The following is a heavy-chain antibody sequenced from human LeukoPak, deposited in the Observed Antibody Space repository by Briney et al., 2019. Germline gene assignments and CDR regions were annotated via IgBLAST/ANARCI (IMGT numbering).Heavy chain of an antibody. CDR2: ISVYNDNI. J-gene: IGHJ4*02. V-gene: IGHV1-18*01. Sequence: ASVKVSCKASGYTFTSYGVSWVRQAPGQGLEWMGWISVYNDNIRYAQKLQGRVTMTTDTSTSTAYMELRSLRSDDTAVYYCARGPLYYYDSSGYYYWGQGTLVTVSS. CDR1: GYTFTSYG. CDR3: ARGPLYYYDSSGYYY. D-gene: IGHD3-22*01.